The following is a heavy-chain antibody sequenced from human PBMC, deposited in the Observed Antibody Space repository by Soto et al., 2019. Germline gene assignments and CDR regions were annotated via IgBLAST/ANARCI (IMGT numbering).Heavy chain of an antibody. V-gene: IGHV1-69*02. CDR1: GGTFSSYT. CDR2: IIPILGIA. J-gene: IGHJ6*02. Sequence: QVQLVQSGAEVKKPGSSVKVSCKASGGTFSSYTISWVRQAPGQGLEWMGRIIPILGIANYAQKFQGRVRISADKSTCTAYMELSSLRSEDAVVYYCARYSNGDGVRGVIGYYYGMDVWGQGSTVTVSS. D-gene: IGHD3-10*01. CDR3: ARYSNGDGVRGVIGYYYGMDV.